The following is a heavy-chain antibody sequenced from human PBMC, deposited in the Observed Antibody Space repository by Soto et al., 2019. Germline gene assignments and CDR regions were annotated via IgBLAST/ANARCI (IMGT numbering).Heavy chain of an antibody. CDR2: INAGNGNT. D-gene: IGHD6-19*01. Sequence: QVQLVQSGAEVKKPGASVKVSCKASGYTFTSYAMHWVRQAPGQRLEWMGWINAGNGNTKYSQKFQGRVTITRDTSASTASMELSSLRSEDTAVYYCARPSSGWYTFDYWGQGTLVTVSS. J-gene: IGHJ4*02. CDR1: GYTFTSYA. V-gene: IGHV1-3*01. CDR3: ARPSSGWYTFDY.